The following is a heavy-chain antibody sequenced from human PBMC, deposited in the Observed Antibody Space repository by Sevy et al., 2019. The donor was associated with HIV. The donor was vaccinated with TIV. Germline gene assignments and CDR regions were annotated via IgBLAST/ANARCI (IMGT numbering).Heavy chain of an antibody. J-gene: IGHJ1*01. CDR2: IYYSGST. CDR3: ARAGIAVAGSLGTYFQN. D-gene: IGHD6-19*01. CDR1: GGSVSSGSYY. Sequence: SETLSLTCTVSGGSVSSGSYYWSWIRQPPGKGLEWIGYIYYSGSTNYNPSLKSRFTISVDTSKSQFSQKLSSVTGADTAVYYCARAGIAVAGSLGTYFQNWGQGTLVTVSS. V-gene: IGHV4-61*01.